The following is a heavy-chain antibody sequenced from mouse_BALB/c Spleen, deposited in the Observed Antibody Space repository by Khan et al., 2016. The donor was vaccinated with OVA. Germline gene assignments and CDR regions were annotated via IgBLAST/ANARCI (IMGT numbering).Heavy chain of an antibody. CDR2: ISTNYGDA. V-gene: IGHV1S137*01. CDR1: GYIFTDYA. D-gene: IGHD1-1*02. Sequence: QVQLKQSGAELVRPGVSVKISCKASGYIFTDYAMHWVKQRHSKSLEWIGVISTNYGDADYNQKFQGKASMTVDRSSSLVYMELARLTSEDSAIYYCVRGGKFAYWGQGTLVTVS. J-gene: IGHJ3*01. CDR3: VRGGKFAY.